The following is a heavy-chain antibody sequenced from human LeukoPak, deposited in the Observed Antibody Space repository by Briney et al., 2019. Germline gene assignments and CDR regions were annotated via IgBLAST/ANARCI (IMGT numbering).Heavy chain of an antibody. Sequence: PGGSLRLSCAEPGFTFRSYGMYRVRQTPGKGLEWVAFIRYDGTNKHYADSVKGRFTISRDNSKNTLYLQMNSLRPEDTAVYYCTREDYNFLTAYYRHFDYWGQGTLVTVSS. CDR2: IRYDGTNK. D-gene: IGHD3-9*01. V-gene: IGHV3-30*02. CDR1: GFTFRSYG. J-gene: IGHJ4*02. CDR3: TREDYNFLTAYYRHFDY.